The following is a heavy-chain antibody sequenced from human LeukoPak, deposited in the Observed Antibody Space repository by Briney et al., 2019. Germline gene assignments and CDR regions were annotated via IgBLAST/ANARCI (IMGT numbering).Heavy chain of an antibody. CDR1: GYTFTSYG. CDR3: ARVPYCSSTSCYIHDY. J-gene: IGHJ4*02. Sequence: ASVKVSCKASGYTFTSYGVSRVRQAPGQGLEWMGWISAYNGNTNYAQKLQGRVTMTTDTSTSTAYMELRSLRSDDTAVYYCARVPYCSSTSCYIHDYWGQGTLVTVSS. CDR2: ISAYNGNT. V-gene: IGHV1-18*01. D-gene: IGHD2-2*02.